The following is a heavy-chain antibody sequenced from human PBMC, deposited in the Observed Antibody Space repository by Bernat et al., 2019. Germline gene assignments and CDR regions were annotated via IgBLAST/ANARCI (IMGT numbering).Heavy chain of an antibody. Sequence: EVELVESGGGLVQPGGSLRLSCAASGFNFNIYAMHWVRQALGKGLEFLSSVLGNGAKPQYASSVKGRFTISRDNSKNTLYLQMGSLRPDDTALYYCARDKDGGYAFDYWGQGTLVTVSS. V-gene: IGHV3-64*01. CDR2: VLGNGAKP. D-gene: IGHD5-12*01. J-gene: IGHJ4*02. CDR1: GFNFNIYA. CDR3: ARDKDGGYAFDY.